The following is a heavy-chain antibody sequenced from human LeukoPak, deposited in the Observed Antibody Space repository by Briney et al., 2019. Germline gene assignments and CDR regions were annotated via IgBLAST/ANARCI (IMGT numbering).Heavy chain of an antibody. CDR2: SYNTVDG. Sequence: SGPLPLTSPSSGGSIIGSYWTGIRRPPGKSVEYIGYSYNTVDGNYNHSLKRRVTILIENTSNKLSLRLNSVTAADTALYYCPRSRYYDSTGYNPTYYFDSWGQGALVTVSS. V-gene: IGHV4-59*01. D-gene: IGHD3-22*01. CDR3: PRSRYYDSTGYNPTYYFDS. CDR1: GGSIIGSY. J-gene: IGHJ4*02.